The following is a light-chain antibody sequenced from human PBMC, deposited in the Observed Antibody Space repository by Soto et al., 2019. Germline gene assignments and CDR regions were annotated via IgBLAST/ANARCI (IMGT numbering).Light chain of an antibody. V-gene: IGKV3-11*01. Sequence: EIVLTQSPATLSLSPGERATLSCRASPSVSSYLAWYQQKPGQAPRLLIYDASNRATGIPARFSGSGSGTAVTLTISSLEPEDFAVYYCQQRSNWPPYTFGQGTKLEIK. J-gene: IGKJ2*01. CDR1: PSVSSY. CDR3: QQRSNWPPYT. CDR2: DAS.